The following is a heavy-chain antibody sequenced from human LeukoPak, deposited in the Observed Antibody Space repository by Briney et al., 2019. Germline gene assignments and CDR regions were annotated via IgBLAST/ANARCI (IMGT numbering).Heavy chain of an antibody. V-gene: IGHV4-34*01. CDR2: INHSGST. D-gene: IGHD3-10*01. Sequence: PGGSLRLSCAASGFTFRGYWMSWVRQAPGKGLEWIGEINHSGSTNYNPSLKSRVTISVDTSKNQFSLKLSSVTAADTAVYYCARGFGYWGQGTLVTVSS. J-gene: IGHJ4*02. CDR1: GFTFRGYW. CDR3: ARGFGY.